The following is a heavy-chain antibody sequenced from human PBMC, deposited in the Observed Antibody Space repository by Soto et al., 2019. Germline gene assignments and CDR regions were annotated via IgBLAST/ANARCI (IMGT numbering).Heavy chain of an antibody. Sequence: PSETLSLTCAVYGGSFSGYYWPWIRQPPGTGLEWIGEINHSGRPNYNPSLKSRVTISVDTSKKQFSLKMPSVTAADTAVYYCASSRITRVCGYWGQHTLVTVS. CDR1: GGSFSGYY. CDR2: INHSGRP. J-gene: IGHJ1*01. CDR3: ASSRITRVCGY. V-gene: IGHV4-34*01. D-gene: IGHD3-10*01.